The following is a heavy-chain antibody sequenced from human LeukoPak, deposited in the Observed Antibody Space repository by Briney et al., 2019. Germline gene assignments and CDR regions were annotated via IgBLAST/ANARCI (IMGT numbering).Heavy chain of an antibody. CDR2: XRDKGNSYTT. J-gene: IGHJ4*02. CDR1: GFTFNTYT. CDR3: VRGKRYSNGWNPDY. V-gene: IGHV3-72*01. D-gene: IGHD6-19*01. Sequence: PGGSLRLSCAASGFTFNTYTMNWVRQAPGKGLXXXXXXRDKGNSYTTEYAASVKGRFTISRDDSKNSLYLQMNSLKTEDTAVYYCVRGKRYSNGWNPDYWGQGTLVTVSS.